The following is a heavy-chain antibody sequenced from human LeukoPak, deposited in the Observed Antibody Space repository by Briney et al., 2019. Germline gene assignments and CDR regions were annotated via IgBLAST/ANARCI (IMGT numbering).Heavy chain of an antibody. V-gene: IGHV3-74*01. CDR3: ARSYSSSAPHFDS. CDR1: GFTFSSYW. J-gene: IGHJ4*02. CDR2: INSDGSST. D-gene: IGHD6-6*01. Sequence: GGSLRLSCAASGFTFSSYWMHWVRQVPGKGLVWVSRINSDGSSTSYADSVKGRFTISRDNAKNTVYLQMNSLRAEDTAVYYCARSYSSSAPHFDSWGQGTLVTVSS.